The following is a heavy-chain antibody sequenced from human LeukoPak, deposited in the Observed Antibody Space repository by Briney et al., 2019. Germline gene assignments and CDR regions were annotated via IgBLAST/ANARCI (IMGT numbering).Heavy chain of an antibody. J-gene: IGHJ4*02. CDR1: GFTFSSYS. Sequence: PGGSLRLSCAASGFTFSSYSMNWVRQAPGKGLEWVSSISSSSSYIYYADSVKGRFTISRDNAKNSLYLQMNSLRAEDTAVYYCARDGSTTVTKLAFDYWGQGTLVTVSS. V-gene: IGHV3-21*01. CDR3: ARDGSTTVTKLAFDY. CDR2: ISSSSSYI. D-gene: IGHD4-17*01.